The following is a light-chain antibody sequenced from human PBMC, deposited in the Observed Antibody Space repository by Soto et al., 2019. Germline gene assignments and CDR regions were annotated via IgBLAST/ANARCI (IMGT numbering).Light chain of an antibody. J-gene: IGLJ3*02. CDR3: CSYAGDSAWV. Sequence: QSALTQPASVSGSPGQSITISCTGTSSDVGSYNFVSWYQQHPGKAPKLMIYEGSKRPSGVSNRFSGSKSGNTASLTISGLQAEDEADYYCCSYAGDSAWVFGGGTKLTV. V-gene: IGLV2-23*01. CDR1: SSDVGSYNF. CDR2: EGS.